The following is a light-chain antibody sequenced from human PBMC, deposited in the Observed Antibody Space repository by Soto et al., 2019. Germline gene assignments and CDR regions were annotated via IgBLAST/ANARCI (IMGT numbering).Light chain of an antibody. J-gene: IGKJ4*01. V-gene: IGKV3-20*01. CDR1: QSVSSY. CDR2: GAS. Sequence: EIVLTQSPATLYLSPGERATLSCRASQSVSSYLAWYQQKPGQAPRLLIYGASSRATGIPDRFSGSGSGTDFTLTISRLEPEDFAVYYCQQYGSSPLTFGGGTKVDIK. CDR3: QQYGSSPLT.